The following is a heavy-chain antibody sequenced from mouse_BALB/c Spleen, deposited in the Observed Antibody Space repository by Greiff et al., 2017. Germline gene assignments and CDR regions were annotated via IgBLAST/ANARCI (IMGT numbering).Heavy chain of an antibody. D-gene: IGHD2-3*01. J-gene: IGHJ2*01. V-gene: IGHV6-6*02. Sequence: EVMLQESGGGLVQPGGSMKLSCVASGFTFSNYWMNWVRQSPEKGLEWVAEIRLKSNNYATHYAESVKGRFTISRDDSKSSVYLQMNNLRAEDTGIYYCTRGGYYPFDYWGQGTTLTVSS. CDR2: IRLKSNNYAT. CDR1: GFTFSNYW. CDR3: TRGGYYPFDY.